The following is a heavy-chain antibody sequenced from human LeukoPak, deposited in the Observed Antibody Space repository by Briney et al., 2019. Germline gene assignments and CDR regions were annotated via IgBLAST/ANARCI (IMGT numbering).Heavy chain of an antibody. V-gene: IGHV1-46*01. CDR3: ARHYGDYNKYNWFDP. CDR1: GYTFTSYY. CDR2: INPSGGST. J-gene: IGHJ5*02. D-gene: IGHD4-17*01. Sequence: GASVKVSCKASGYTFTSYYMHWVRQAPGQGLEWMGIINPSGGSTSYAQKFQGRVTMTRDMSTSTVYMELSSLRSEDTAVYYCARHYGDYNKYNWFDPWGQGTLVTVSS.